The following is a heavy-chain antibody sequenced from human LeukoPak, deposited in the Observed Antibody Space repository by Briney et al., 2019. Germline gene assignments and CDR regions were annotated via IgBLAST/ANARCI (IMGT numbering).Heavy chain of an antibody. V-gene: IGHV3-30*04. CDR3: ARVLRYCSGGNCYSGGLGYMDV. CDR1: RFTFSSYA. Sequence: GRSLRLSCAASRFTFSSYAMHWVRQAPGKGLEWVVVISYDGSNKYYADSVKGRFTISRDNAKNSLFLQMNSLRAEDTAVYYCARVLRYCSGGNCYSGGLGYMDVWGKGTTVTISS. D-gene: IGHD2-15*01. CDR2: ISYDGSNK. J-gene: IGHJ6*03.